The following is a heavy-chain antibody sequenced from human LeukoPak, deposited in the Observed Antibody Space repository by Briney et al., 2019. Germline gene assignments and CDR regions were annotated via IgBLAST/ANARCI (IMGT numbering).Heavy chain of an antibody. CDR2: INSDGSST. CDR1: EFTFSSYA. Sequence: PGGSLRLSCAASEFTFSSYAMHWVRQAPGKGLVWVSRINSDGSSTSYADSVKGRFTISRDNAKNSLYLQMNSLRAEDTALYYCARVGKVAVARSGAGRNFYYYYYYYYMDVWGKGTTVTVSS. J-gene: IGHJ6*03. D-gene: IGHD6-19*01. V-gene: IGHV3-74*01. CDR3: ARVGKVAVARSGAGRNFYYYYYYYYMDV.